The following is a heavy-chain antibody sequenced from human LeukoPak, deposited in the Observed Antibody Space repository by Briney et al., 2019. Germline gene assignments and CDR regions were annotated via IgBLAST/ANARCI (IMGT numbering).Heavy chain of an antibody. D-gene: IGHD1-1*01. Sequence: GGSLRLSCAASGFTFSSYATHWVRQAPGKGLEWVAVISYDGSNKYYADSVKGRFTISRDNSKNTLYLQMNSLRAEDTAVYYCARDPSRPPGFWGQGTLVTVSS. CDR2: ISYDGSNK. CDR3: ARDPSRPPGF. J-gene: IGHJ4*02. V-gene: IGHV3-30-3*01. CDR1: GFTFSSYA.